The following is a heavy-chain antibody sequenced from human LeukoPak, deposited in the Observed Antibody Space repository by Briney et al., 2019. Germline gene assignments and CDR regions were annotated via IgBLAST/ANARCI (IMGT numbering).Heavy chain of an antibody. D-gene: IGHD3-3*01. CDR1: GFTFSSYS. CDR2: ISSSSSYI. J-gene: IGHJ4*02. CDR3: ARDVFPPATAFWSGYY. Sequence: GGSLRLSCAASGFTFSSYSMNWVRQAPGKGLEWVSSISSSSSYIYYADSVKGRFTISRDNAKNSLYLQMKSLRAEDTAVYYCARDVFPPATAFWSGYYWGQGTLVTVSS. V-gene: IGHV3-21*01.